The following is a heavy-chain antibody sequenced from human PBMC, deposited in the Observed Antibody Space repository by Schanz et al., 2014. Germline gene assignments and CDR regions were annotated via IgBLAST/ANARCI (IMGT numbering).Heavy chain of an antibody. D-gene: IGHD2-15*01. CDR1: GFTFSRFG. CDR3: ARDAVALVPEYFMDV. J-gene: IGHJ6*03. Sequence: QVQLVESGGGVVRPGRSLRLSCATSGFTFSRFGMHWVRQAPGKGPEWVALVWSDGNTKYYVDSVKGRFTISRDNSMNTLHLQMDGLRVEDTAVYYCARDAVALVPEYFMDVWGKGTTVIVSS. V-gene: IGHV3-33*01. CDR2: VWSDGNTK.